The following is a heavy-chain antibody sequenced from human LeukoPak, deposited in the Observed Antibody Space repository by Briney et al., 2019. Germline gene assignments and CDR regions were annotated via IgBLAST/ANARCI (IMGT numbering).Heavy chain of an antibody. Sequence: SETLSLTCTVSGVSISSYYWSWIRQPPGKGLEWIGYIYYSGSTNYNPSLKSRVTMSVDTSKNQFSLKLSSVTAADTAVYSCARGSVRGEFDPWGQGTLVTVSS. CDR2: IYYSGST. CDR1: GVSISSYY. V-gene: IGHV4-59*01. J-gene: IGHJ5*02. D-gene: IGHD3-10*01. CDR3: ARGSVRGEFDP.